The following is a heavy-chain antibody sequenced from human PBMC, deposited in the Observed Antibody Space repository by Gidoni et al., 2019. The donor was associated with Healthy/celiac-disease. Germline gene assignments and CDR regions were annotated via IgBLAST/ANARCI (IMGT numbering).Heavy chain of an antibody. CDR1: GFTFSSYA. CDR2: SSGSGGST. D-gene: IGHD3-3*01. CDR3: AKDRGSGYYDFWSGYYYYGMDV. V-gene: IGHV3-23*01. Sequence: EVQLLESGGGLVQPGGSLSLSCAASGFTFSSYAMTWVRQAPGKGLEWVSASSGSGGSTYYADSVKGRFTISRDNSKKTLYLQMNSLRAEDTAVYYCAKDRGSGYYDFWSGYYYYGMDVWGQGTTVTVSS. J-gene: IGHJ6*02.